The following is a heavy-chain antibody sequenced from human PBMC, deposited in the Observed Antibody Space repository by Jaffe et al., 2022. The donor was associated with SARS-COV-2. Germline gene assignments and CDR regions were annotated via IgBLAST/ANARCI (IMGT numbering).Heavy chain of an antibody. CDR3: ARGFFLLGVFDY. V-gene: IGHV3-48*02. D-gene: IGHD3-3*01. J-gene: IGHJ4*02. CDR1: GFTFSSYN. Sequence: EVQLAESGGGLVQPGGSLRLSCAASGFTFSSYNMNWVRQAPGMGLEWISYISNDRTTTSYADSVKGRFTISRDNAKNSLYLQVSSLRDEDTAVYYCARGFFLLGVFDYWGQGTLVTVSS. CDR2: ISNDRTTT.